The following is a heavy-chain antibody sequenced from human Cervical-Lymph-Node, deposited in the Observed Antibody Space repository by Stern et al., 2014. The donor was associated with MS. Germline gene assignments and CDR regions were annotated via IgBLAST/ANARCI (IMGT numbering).Heavy chain of an antibody. CDR2: ITPSGGSK. V-gene: IGHV1-46*01. Sequence: QVQLVQSGAEVMKPGASLRVSCTASGYTFTSYYMHWVRQAPGQGLEGMGIITPSGGSKSYAKKFQGRVTMTRDTSRSPVYMEMSSLRSEDTAVYYCARVYSSSSSVGYFQHWGQGTLVTVSS. CDR1: GYTFTSYY. D-gene: IGHD6-6*01. J-gene: IGHJ1*01. CDR3: ARVYSSSSSVGYFQH.